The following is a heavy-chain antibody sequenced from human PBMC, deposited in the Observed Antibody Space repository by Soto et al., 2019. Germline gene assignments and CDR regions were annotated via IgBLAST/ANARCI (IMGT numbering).Heavy chain of an antibody. D-gene: IGHD3-10*01. J-gene: IGHJ6*02. CDR1: GGTFSSYA. V-gene: IGHV1-69*13. CDR2: IIPIFGTA. Sequence: RASVKVSCKASGGTFSSYAISWVRQAPGQGLEWMGGIIPIFGTANYAQKFQGRVTITADESTSTAYMELSSLRSEDTAVYYCARSITMVRGAIQSYYYGRDVCRRDTTSTVS. CDR3: ARSITMVRGAIQSYYYGRDV.